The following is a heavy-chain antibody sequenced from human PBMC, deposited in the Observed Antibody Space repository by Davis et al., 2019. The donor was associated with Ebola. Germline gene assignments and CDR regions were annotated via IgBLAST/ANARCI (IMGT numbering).Heavy chain of an antibody. CDR2: IYYSGST. Sequence: LRLSCTVSGASLSSGGYYWNWIRQHPGKGLEWIGYIYYSGSTYYNPSLKSRVTISVNTSKNQFSLKLSSVTAADTAVYYCASFLLHLGELPPPLYYFDYWGQGTLVTVSS. J-gene: IGHJ4*02. V-gene: IGHV4-31*03. CDR3: ASFLLHLGELPPPLYYFDY. CDR1: GASLSSGGYY. D-gene: IGHD3-16*01.